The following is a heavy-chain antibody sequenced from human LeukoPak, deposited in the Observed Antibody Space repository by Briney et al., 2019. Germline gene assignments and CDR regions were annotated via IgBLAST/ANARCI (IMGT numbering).Heavy chain of an antibody. Sequence: ASVKVSCKASGYTFTSYDINWVRQATGQGLEWMGWMNPNSGNTGYAQKFQGRVTITRNTSISTAYMELSSLRSEDTAVYYCAAHAPHYYYYYYMDVWGKGTTVTVSS. CDR1: GYTFTSYD. V-gene: IGHV1-8*03. CDR2: MNPNSGNT. J-gene: IGHJ6*03. CDR3: AAHAPHYYYYYYMDV.